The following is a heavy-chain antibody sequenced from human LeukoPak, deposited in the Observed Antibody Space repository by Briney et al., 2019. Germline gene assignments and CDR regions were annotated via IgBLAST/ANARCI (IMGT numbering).Heavy chain of an antibody. V-gene: IGHV3-23*01. J-gene: IGHJ5*02. CDR2: ISGSGTFT. D-gene: IGHD2-2*01. Sequence: QPGGSLRLSCAASGFTFSSYAMSWVRQAPGKGLEWFSAISGSGTFTYYADSVKGRFTISRDNSKNTLYLQLNSLRAEDTAVYYCAKDPLGPRYCSGTSCSNWFDPWGQGTLVTVSS. CDR1: GFTFSSYA. CDR3: AKDPLGPRYCSGTSCSNWFDP.